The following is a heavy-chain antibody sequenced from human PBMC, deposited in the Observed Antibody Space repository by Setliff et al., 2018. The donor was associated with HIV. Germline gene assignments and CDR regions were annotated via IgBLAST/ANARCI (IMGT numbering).Heavy chain of an antibody. D-gene: IGHD3-10*01. CDR2: IIPVYGTP. J-gene: IGHJ3*02. CDR3: ARIRGVVADASDI. CDR1: GYTFSSYA. Sequence: SVKVSCMASGYTFSSYAINWVRQAPGQGLEWMGGIIPVYGTPKYAQKMQGRVTITTIESTSTAYMELTSLRSDDTAVYYCARIRGVVADASDIWGQGTMVTVS. V-gene: IGHV1-69*05.